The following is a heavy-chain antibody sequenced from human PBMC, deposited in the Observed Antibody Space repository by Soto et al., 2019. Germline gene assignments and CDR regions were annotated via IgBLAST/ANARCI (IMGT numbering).Heavy chain of an antibody. J-gene: IGHJ5*02. CDR3: ARETTTRFDH. Sequence: SETLSLTCAVSGYSISSGYYWGWLRQPPGKGLEWIGSIYHGGSTYYNPSLKSRVTISLDRSKNQFSLKLHSVTAADTAVYFCARETTTRFDHWGQGIPVTVSS. CDR2: IYHGGST. D-gene: IGHD1-1*01. V-gene: IGHV4-38-2*02. CDR1: GYSISSGYY.